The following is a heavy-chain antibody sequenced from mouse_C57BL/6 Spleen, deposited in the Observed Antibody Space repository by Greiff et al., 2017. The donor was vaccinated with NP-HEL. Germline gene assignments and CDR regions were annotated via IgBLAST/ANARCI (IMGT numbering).Heavy chain of an antibody. CDR1: GYTFTSYW. CDR3: ARAEGSNYPSLDY. J-gene: IGHJ2*01. D-gene: IGHD2-5*01. CDR2: IDPSDSET. Sequence: QVQLQQPGAELVRPGSSVKLSCKASGYTFTSYWMHWVKQRPIQGLEWIGNIDPSDSETHYNQKFKDKATLTVDKSSSTAYMQLSSLTSEDSAVYYCARAEGSNYPSLDYWGQGTTLTVSS. V-gene: IGHV1-52*01.